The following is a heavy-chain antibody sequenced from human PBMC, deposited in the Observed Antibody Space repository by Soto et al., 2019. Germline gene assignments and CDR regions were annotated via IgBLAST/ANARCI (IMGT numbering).Heavy chain of an antibody. CDR1: GFTFSSYG. J-gene: IGHJ6*02. D-gene: IGHD2-21*02. Sequence: QVQLVESGGGVVQPGRSLRLSCAASGFTFSSYGMHWVRQAPGKGLEWVAVISYDGSNKYYADSVKGRLPISRDNSKNTLYVKMNSLRAEDTAVYYCAKDWDIVVVTAIRYGMDVWGQGTTVTVSS. CDR2: ISYDGSNK. CDR3: AKDWDIVVVTAIRYGMDV. V-gene: IGHV3-30*18.